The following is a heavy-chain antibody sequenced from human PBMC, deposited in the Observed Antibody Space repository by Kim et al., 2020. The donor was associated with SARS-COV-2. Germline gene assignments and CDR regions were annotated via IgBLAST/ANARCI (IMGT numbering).Heavy chain of an antibody. CDR3: ARGAQDY. J-gene: IGHJ4*02. CDR2: INHSRST. V-gene: IGHV4-34*01. Sequence: SETLSLTCAVYGGSFSGYYWSWIRQPPGKGLEWIGEINHSRSTNYNPSLKSRVTISVDTSKNQFTLTLSSVTAADTAVYYWARGAQDYWGQGTLVTVSS. CDR1: GGSFSGYY.